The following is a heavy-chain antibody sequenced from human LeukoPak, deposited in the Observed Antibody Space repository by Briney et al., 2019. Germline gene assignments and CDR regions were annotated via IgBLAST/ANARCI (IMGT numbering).Heavy chain of an antibody. D-gene: IGHD4-17*01. Sequence: GASVKVSCKASGYTFTGYYMHWVRQAPGQGLEWMGWINPNSGGTNYAQKFQGRVTMTRDTSISTAYTELSRLRSDDTAVYYCARDPSLTYGDYFFDYWGQGTLVTVSS. CDR1: GYTFTGYY. J-gene: IGHJ4*02. CDR2: INPNSGGT. V-gene: IGHV1-2*02. CDR3: ARDPSLTYGDYFFDY.